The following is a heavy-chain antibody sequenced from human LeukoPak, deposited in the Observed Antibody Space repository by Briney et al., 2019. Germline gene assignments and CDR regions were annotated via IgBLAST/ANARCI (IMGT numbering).Heavy chain of an antibody. CDR3: TTAGSSWYFYAFDI. Sequence: GGSLRLSCAASGFTFSNAWMSWVRQAPGKGLEWVGRIKSKTDGGTTDYAAPVKGRFTISRDDSKNTLYLQMSSLKTEDTAVYYCTTAGSSWYFYAFDIWGQGTMVTVSS. J-gene: IGHJ3*02. D-gene: IGHD6-13*01. CDR1: GFTFSNAW. CDR2: IKSKTDGGTT. V-gene: IGHV3-15*01.